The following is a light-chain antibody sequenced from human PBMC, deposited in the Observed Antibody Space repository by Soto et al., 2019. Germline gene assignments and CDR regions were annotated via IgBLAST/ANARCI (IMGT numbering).Light chain of an antibody. CDR2: GAS. CDR3: QQYNNWPPYT. J-gene: IGKJ2*01. V-gene: IGKV3-15*01. Sequence: EIVLPQSPATLSVSPGEGATLSCRASQSVSSNLAWYQQKPGQAPRLLIYGASTRATGIPARFSGSGSGTEFTLTISSLQSEDFAVYYCQQYNNWPPYTFGQGTKLEIK. CDR1: QSVSSN.